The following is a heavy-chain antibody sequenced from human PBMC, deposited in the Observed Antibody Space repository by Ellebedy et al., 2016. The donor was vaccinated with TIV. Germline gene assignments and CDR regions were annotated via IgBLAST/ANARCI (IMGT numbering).Heavy chain of an antibody. J-gene: IGHJ4*02. Sequence: ASVKVSCKASGYTFSSFGITWVRQAPGQGLEWMGWISAFNGDTTYVQKLQDRVTMTSDSSTSTAYLELRSLRSDDTAMYYCARVIGLRDCSGDICSPPPPLDHWGQGALVTVSS. V-gene: IGHV1-18*04. CDR3: ARVIGLRDCSGDICSPPPPLDH. CDR1: GYTFSSFG. CDR2: ISAFNGDT. D-gene: IGHD2-15*01.